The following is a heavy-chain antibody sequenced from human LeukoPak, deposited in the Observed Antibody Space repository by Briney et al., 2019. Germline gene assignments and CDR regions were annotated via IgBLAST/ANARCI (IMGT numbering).Heavy chain of an antibody. V-gene: IGHV4-61*02. J-gene: IGHJ6*03. Sequence: SETLSLTCTVSGGSISSGSYYWSWIRQPAGKGLEWIGRIYTSGSTNYNPYLKSRVTISVDTSKNQFSLKLSSVTAADTAVYYCARVSPSSNYYYYYYYMDVWGKGTTVTVSS. CDR1: GGSISSGSYY. D-gene: IGHD2-2*01. CDR2: IYTSGST. CDR3: ARVSPSSNYYYYYYYMDV.